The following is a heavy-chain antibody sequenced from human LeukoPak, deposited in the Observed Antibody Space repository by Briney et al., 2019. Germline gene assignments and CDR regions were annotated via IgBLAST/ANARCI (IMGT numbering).Heavy chain of an antibody. CDR2: INPNSGGT. Sequence: ASVKVSCKASGYTFTGYYMHWVRQAPGQGLEWMGWINPNSGGTNYAQKFQGRVTMTRDTSISTAYMELSRLRSDDTAVYYCARVLTQDIVVVPATIWGFDYWGQGTLLTVSS. D-gene: IGHD2-2*01. CDR1: GYTFTGYY. CDR3: ARVLTQDIVVVPATIWGFDY. V-gene: IGHV1-2*02. J-gene: IGHJ4*02.